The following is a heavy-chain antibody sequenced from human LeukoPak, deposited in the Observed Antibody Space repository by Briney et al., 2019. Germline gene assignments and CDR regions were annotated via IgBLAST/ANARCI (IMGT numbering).Heavy chain of an antibody. CDR3: ATSYSTGWQQGYFDY. Sequence: GRSLRLSCAVSGITFSSHGMHWVRQAPGKGLEWVAVIWYDGSKKYYSDSVKGRFTISRDNSKNTLSLRMSSLRAEDTAVYYCATSYSTGWQQGYFDYWGQGTLVTVSS. CDR1: GITFSSHG. D-gene: IGHD6-19*01. V-gene: IGHV3-33*01. J-gene: IGHJ4*02. CDR2: IWYDGSKK.